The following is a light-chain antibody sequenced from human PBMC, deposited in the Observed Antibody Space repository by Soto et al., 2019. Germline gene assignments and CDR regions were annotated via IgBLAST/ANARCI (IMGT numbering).Light chain of an antibody. J-gene: IGLJ1*01. CDR1: SSDVGCENY. CDR2: DVS. V-gene: IGLV2-14*03. CDR3: SSYSTASTLV. Sequence: QSVLTQPASVCGYPGQSITISCTGTSSDVGCENYVSWYQQHPGRAPTLMIYDVSNRSSGVSNRFSGSKSGNTASLTISGLQAEDEADYYCSSYSTASTLVFGSGTKVTVL.